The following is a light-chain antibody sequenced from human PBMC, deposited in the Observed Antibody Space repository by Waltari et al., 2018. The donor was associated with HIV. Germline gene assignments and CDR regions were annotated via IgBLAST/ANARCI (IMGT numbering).Light chain of an antibody. CDR2: KAS. V-gene: IGKV1-5*03. J-gene: IGKJ1*01. CDR3: LQYEGDTRT. CDR1: QSVRTS. Sequence: IQMTQSPSTLAASVGARVTITCRATQSVRTSLAWYQQKHGRSPKLLIYKASTLETEVPSRFSGSGSGTEFNLTISGLLSVDFATYYCLQYEGDTRTFGRGTTV.